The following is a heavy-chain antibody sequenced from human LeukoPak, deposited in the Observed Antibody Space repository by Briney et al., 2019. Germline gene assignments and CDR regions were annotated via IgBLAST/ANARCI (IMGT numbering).Heavy chain of an antibody. V-gene: IGHV1-18*01. J-gene: IGHJ5*02. CDR3: ARVVPIAAAGRYNWFDP. CDR2: ISAYNGNT. CDR1: GYTFTSYG. D-gene: IGHD6-13*01. Sequence: ASVTVSYKASGYTFTSYGISWVRQAPGQGLEWMGWISAYNGNTNYAQKLQGRVTMTTDTSTSTAYMELRSLRSDDTAVYYCARVVPIAAAGRYNWFDPWGQGTLVTVSS.